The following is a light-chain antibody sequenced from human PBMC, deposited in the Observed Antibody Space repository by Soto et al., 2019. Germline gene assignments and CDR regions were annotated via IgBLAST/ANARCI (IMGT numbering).Light chain of an antibody. J-gene: IGLJ2*01. CDR3: QSYDSSLSGRVV. CDR1: SSNIGAGYD. V-gene: IGLV1-40*01. Sequence: QSALTQPPSVSGAPGQWVTISCTGSSSNIGAGYDVHWYQQLPGTAPKLLIYGNSNRPSGVPDRFSGSKSGTSASLAITGLQAEDEADYYCQSYDSSLSGRVVFGGGTKLTVL. CDR2: GNS.